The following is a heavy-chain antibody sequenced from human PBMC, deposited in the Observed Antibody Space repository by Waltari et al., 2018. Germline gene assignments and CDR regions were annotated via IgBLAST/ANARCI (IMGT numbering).Heavy chain of an antibody. V-gene: IGHV1-2*02. J-gene: IGHJ4*02. CDR3: ARDGIGGAHLDY. D-gene: IGHD1-26*01. Sequence: VQLVQSGAEAKKPEASVKVSCQASGYTFIDYYRDWVRQAPGQGLEWVGYINPKTGGTAFAQKFRGRVTMTSDTSISTADMELSGLTSDDTAVYYCARDGIGGAHLDYWGQGTLVTVSS. CDR2: INPKTGGT. CDR1: GYTFIDYY.